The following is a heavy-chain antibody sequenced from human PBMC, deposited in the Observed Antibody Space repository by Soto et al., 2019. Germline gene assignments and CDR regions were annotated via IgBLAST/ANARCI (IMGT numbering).Heavy chain of an antibody. D-gene: IGHD3-3*01. CDR2: IYSSGGT. CDR3: ARGQRFSDSFDP. V-gene: IGHV4-4*07. J-gene: IGHJ5*02. Sequence: QVQLQESGPGLVKPSETLSLTCTVSGGAISGYYWTWIRQPAGKGLAWIGRIYSSGGTKYNPSLKCRVATSLDTSKNQFSLRLSSVTAADTAVYYCARGQRFSDSFDPWGQGTLVTVSS. CDR1: GGAISGYY.